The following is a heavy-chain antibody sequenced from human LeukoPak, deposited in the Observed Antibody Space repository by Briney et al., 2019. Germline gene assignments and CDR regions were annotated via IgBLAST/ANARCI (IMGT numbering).Heavy chain of an antibody. CDR2: IRYDGSNR. D-gene: IGHD4-23*01. Sequence: GGSLGLSCAASGFTFSSYGMHWVRQAPGKGLEWVAFIRYDGSNRYFADFVKGRFTISRDNSKNTLYLQMNSLRDEDTAVYYCAKDYGGFDYWGQGTLVTVSS. J-gene: IGHJ4*02. CDR1: GFTFSSYG. V-gene: IGHV3-30*02. CDR3: AKDYGGFDY.